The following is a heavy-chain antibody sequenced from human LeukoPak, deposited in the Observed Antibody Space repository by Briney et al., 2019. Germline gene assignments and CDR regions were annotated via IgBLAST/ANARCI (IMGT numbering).Heavy chain of an antibody. V-gene: IGHV3-23*01. CDR3: AKGRLVVADY. Sequence: GGSLRLSCAASGFTFSTYAMTWVRQAPGKGLEWVSTISGSGGSTYYADSVKGRFTISRDNSKNTLYLQMNSLRAGDTAVYYCAKGRLVVADYWGQGTLVTVSS. CDR2: ISGSGGST. CDR1: GFTFSTYA. D-gene: IGHD3-22*01. J-gene: IGHJ4*02.